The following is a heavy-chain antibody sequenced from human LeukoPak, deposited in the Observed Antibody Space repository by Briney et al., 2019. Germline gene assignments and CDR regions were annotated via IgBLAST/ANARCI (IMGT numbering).Heavy chain of an antibody. V-gene: IGHV4-34*01. J-gene: IGHJ6*03. CDR3: ARGVPGYDFWSGYYFYYYYMDV. CDR1: GGSFSGYY. D-gene: IGHD3-3*01. Sequence: SETLSLTCAVYGGSFSGYYWSWIRQPPGKGLEWIGEINHSGSTNYNPSLKSRVTISVDASKNQFSLKLSSVTAADTAVYCCARGVPGYDFWSGYYFYYYYMDVWGKGTTVTVSS. CDR2: INHSGST.